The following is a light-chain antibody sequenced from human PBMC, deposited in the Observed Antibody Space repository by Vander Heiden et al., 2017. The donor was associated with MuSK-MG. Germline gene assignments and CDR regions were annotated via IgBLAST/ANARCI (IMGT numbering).Light chain of an antibody. CDR1: SSDVGSYNL. CDR2: EGS. J-gene: IGLJ2*01. CDR3: CSYAGSSTS. V-gene: IGLV2-23*01. Sequence: QSALTQPASVSGSPGQSITISCTGTSSDVGSYNLVSWYQQHPGKAPKLMIYEGSKRPSGVSNRFSGSKSGNTASLTISGLQAEDEADYYRCSYAGSSTSFGGGTKLTVL.